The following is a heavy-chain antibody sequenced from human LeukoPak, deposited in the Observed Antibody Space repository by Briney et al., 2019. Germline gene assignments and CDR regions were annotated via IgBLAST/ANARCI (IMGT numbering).Heavy chain of an antibody. Sequence: GGSLRLSCAASGFTFSDYYMTGIRQAPGKGREWVSYITTSGNTIHYADSVKGRFTIARDNAKDSLYLQINSLEADDSAVSYCVRAYRGNHYGTDYWGQGTLVTVSS. CDR2: ITTSGNTI. D-gene: IGHD1-26*01. V-gene: IGHV3-11*04. J-gene: IGHJ4*02. CDR3: VRAYRGNHYGTDY. CDR1: GFTFSDYY.